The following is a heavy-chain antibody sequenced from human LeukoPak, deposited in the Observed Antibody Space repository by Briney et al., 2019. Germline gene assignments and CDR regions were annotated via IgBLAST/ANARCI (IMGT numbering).Heavy chain of an antibody. J-gene: IGHJ6*03. CDR2: IYYGGSS. CDR3: ARVPRSYYYYYYMDV. Sequence: PSETLSLTCAVYGGSFSGYHWSWIRQPPGKGLEWLGYIYYGGSSNYNPSLKSRVTISADTSKNQFSLKLSSVTAADTAVYYCARVPRSYYYYYYMDVWGKGTTVTVSS. V-gene: IGHV4-59*01. CDR1: GGSFSGYH.